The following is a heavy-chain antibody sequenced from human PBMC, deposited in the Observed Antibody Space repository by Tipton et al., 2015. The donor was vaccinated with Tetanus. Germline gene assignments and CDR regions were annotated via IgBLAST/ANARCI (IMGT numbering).Heavy chain of an antibody. J-gene: IGHJ4*02. CDR2: INHSGNT. CDR3: ARGSGWADF. V-gene: IGHV4-34*01. CDR1: GASFSDYY. D-gene: IGHD6-19*01. Sequence: TLSLTCAVYGASFSDYYWSWIRQAPGKGLEWIGEINHSGNTNHNPSLKSRVTLSADTSRNQFSLTLSSVTAADTAVYYCARGSGWADFWGQGTQVTVSS.